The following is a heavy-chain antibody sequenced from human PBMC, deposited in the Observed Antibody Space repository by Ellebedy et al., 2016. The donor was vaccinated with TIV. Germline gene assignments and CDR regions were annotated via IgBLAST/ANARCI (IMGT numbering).Heavy chain of an antibody. CDR3: ARGLRYGWGFDY. CDR2: ITSSSTYI. J-gene: IGHJ4*02. CDR1: GFTFSSDS. Sequence: GGSLRLSCAASGFTFSSDSMNWVRQAPGKGLEWVSSITSSSTYIYSADSVKGRFTISRDNAKNSLYLQMNSLRAEDTAVYYCARGLRYGWGFDYWGQGTLVTVSS. V-gene: IGHV3-21*01. D-gene: IGHD6-19*01.